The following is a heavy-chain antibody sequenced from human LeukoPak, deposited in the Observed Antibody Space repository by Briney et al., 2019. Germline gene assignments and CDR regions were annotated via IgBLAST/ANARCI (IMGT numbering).Heavy chain of an antibody. CDR3: ARDAPYRGTSWGFDP. Sequence: SETLSLTCTVPGGPISSGSYYWSWIRQPAGKGLEWIGRIYTSGSTNYNTSLKSRVTISVDTSKNQFSLKLSSVTAADTAVYYCARDAPYRGTSWGFDPWGQGTLVTVSS. D-gene: IGHD2-2*01. CDR2: IYTSGST. V-gene: IGHV4-61*02. CDR1: GGPISSGSYY. J-gene: IGHJ5*02.